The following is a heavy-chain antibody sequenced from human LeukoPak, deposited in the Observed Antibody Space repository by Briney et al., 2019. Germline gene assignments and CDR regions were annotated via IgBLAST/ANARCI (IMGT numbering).Heavy chain of an antibody. Sequence: GGSLRLSCAASGFTFSSYSMNWARQAPGKGLEWVSSISSSSSYIYYADSVKGRFTISRDNAKNSLYLQMNGLRAEDTAVYYCARGYIAVAGDFDYWGQGTLVTVSS. D-gene: IGHD6-19*01. J-gene: IGHJ4*02. CDR1: GFTFSSYS. CDR3: ARGYIAVAGDFDY. CDR2: ISSSSSYI. V-gene: IGHV3-21*01.